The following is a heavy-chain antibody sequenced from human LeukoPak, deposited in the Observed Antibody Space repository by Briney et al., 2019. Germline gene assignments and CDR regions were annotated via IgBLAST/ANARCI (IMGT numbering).Heavy chain of an antibody. J-gene: IGHJ4*02. Sequence: ASVKVSCRASGYTFTSYYMHWARQAPGQGLGWMGIINPSGGSTSYAQKFQGRVTMTRDTSTSTVYMELSSLRSEDTAVYYCASDYSGSYLALDYWGQGTLVTVSS. CDR3: ASDYSGSYLALDY. CDR1: GYTFTSYY. CDR2: INPSGGST. D-gene: IGHD1-26*01. V-gene: IGHV1-46*03.